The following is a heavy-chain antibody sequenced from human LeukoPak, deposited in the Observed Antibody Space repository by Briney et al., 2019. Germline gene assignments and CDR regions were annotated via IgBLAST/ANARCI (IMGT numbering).Heavy chain of an antibody. D-gene: IGHD1-1*01. CDR1: GFTFSDYY. Sequence: GGSLRLSCAASGFTFSDYYMSWIRQAPGKGLEWVSYISSSGSTIYYADSVKGRFTISRDNAKNSLYLQMNSLRAEDTAVYYCARVSRLIGNCVSSCDYWGQGTLVTVSS. CDR3: ARVSRLIGNCVSSCDY. CDR2: ISSSGSTI. J-gene: IGHJ4*02. V-gene: IGHV3-11*04.